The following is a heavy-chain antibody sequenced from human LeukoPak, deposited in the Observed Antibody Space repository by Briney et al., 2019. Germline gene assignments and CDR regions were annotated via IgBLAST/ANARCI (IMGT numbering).Heavy chain of an antibody. CDR2: ISWDGGST. J-gene: IGHJ4*02. V-gene: IGHV3-43D*04. CDR3: AKDGSSVSYYADY. CDR1: GFTFDDYA. Sequence: GGSLRLSCAASGFTFDDYAMHWVRQGPGKGLEWVSLISWDGGSTYYADSVKGRFTISRDNNKNSLYLQMNSLRAEDTALYYCAKDGSSVSYYADYWGQGTLVTVSS. D-gene: IGHD1-26*01.